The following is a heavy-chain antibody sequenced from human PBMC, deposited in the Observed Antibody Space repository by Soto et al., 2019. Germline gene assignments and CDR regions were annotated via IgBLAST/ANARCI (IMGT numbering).Heavy chain of an antibody. Sequence: SGPTLVNPTQTLTLTCTFSGFSLSTSGVGVGWIRQPPGKALEWLALIYWNDDKRYSPSLKSRLTITKDTSKNQVVLTMTNMDPVDTATYFCALLRWFGEYYYFDYWGQGTLVTVSS. J-gene: IGHJ4*02. CDR1: GFSLSTSGVG. CDR3: ALLRWFGEYYYFDY. V-gene: IGHV2-5*01. D-gene: IGHD3-10*01. CDR2: IYWNDDK.